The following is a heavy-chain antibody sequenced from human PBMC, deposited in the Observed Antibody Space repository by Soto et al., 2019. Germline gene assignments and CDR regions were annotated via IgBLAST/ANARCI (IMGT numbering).Heavy chain of an antibody. Sequence: GASVKVSCKASGDIFTSYGISWVRQAPGQGLEWMGWISTYNANTNYAQKLQGRVTMTTDTSTSTAYMELRSLRSDDTAVYYCARSYCSGGSCYSYYYGMDVWGQGTTVTVSS. CDR3: ARSYCSGGSCYSYYYGMDV. CDR2: ISTYNANT. CDR1: GDIFTSYG. J-gene: IGHJ6*02. D-gene: IGHD2-15*01. V-gene: IGHV1-18*01.